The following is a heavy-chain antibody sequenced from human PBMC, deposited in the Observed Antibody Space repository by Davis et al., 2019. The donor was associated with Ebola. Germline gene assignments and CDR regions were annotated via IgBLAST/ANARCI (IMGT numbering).Heavy chain of an antibody. CDR1: GYTFTGYY. V-gene: IGHV1-2*02. J-gene: IGHJ5*02. CDR2: INPNSGGT. Sequence: ASVKVSCKASGYTFTGYYMHWVRQAPGQGLEWMGWINPNSGGTNYAQKFQGRVTMTRDTSISTDYMELTRLTSDDTAIYYCARDRGPSSIFGVVLDPWGQGTLVTVSA. D-gene: IGHD3-3*01. CDR3: ARDRGPSSIFGVVLDP.